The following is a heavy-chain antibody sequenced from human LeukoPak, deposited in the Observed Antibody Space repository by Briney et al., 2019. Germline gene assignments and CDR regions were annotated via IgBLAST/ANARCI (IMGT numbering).Heavy chain of an antibody. Sequence: ASVKVSCKASGYTFTSYDINWVRQATGQGLEWMGWMNPNSGNTGYAQKFQGRVTMTRNTSISTAYMELSSLRSEDTAVYYCAPLSHLSGSYQFDYWGQGTLVTVSS. CDR2: MNPNSGNT. V-gene: IGHV1-8*01. J-gene: IGHJ4*02. D-gene: IGHD1-26*01. CDR3: APLSHLSGSYQFDY. CDR1: GYTFTSYD.